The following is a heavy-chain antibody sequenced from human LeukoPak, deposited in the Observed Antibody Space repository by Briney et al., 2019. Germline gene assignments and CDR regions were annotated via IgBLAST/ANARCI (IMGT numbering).Heavy chain of an antibody. CDR3: ARRYYDSSGNYHTFDY. CDR1: GGSNSSSNYY. V-gene: IGHV4-39*01. Sequence: SETLSLTCTVSGGSNSSSNYYWGWIRQPPGRGLEWIGSIYYSGSTYYNPSLKSRITISVDTSKNQFSQKLSPVTAADTAVYYCARRYYDSSGNYHTFDYWGQGTLVTVSS. D-gene: IGHD3-22*01. J-gene: IGHJ4*02. CDR2: IYYSGST.